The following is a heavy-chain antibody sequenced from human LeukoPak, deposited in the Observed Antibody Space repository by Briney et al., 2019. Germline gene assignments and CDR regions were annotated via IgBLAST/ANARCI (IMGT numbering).Heavy chain of an antibody. Sequence: PGGSLRLSCAASGFTFSSYGMSWVRQAPGKGLEWVSAISGSGGSTYYADSVKGRFTISRDNSKNTLYLQMNSLRAEDTAVYYCAKSSRWFGELNYWGQGTLVTVSS. V-gene: IGHV3-23*01. CDR1: GFTFSSYG. J-gene: IGHJ4*02. CDR3: AKSSRWFGELNY. D-gene: IGHD3-10*01. CDR2: ISGSGGST.